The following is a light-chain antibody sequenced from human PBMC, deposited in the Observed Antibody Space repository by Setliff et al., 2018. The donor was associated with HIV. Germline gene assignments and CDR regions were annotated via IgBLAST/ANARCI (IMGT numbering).Light chain of an antibody. CDR3: SSFTTTTTLV. V-gene: IGLV2-14*01. CDR2: EVS. CDR1: SSDVGSYNY. J-gene: IGLJ1*01. Sequence: QSALAQPASVSGSPGQSITISRTGTSSDVGSYNYVSWYQQHPGKAPKLMISEVSNRPSGVSNRFSGSKSDNTASLTISGLQAEDEADYFCSSFTTTTTLVFGTGTKVT.